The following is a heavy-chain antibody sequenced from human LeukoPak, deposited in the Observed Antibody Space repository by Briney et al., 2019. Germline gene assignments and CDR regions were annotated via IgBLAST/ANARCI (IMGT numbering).Heavy chain of an antibody. V-gene: IGHV4-61*02. CDR3: ARGPHYALGIYFDY. Sequence: SQTLSLTCTVSGGSISSNYYWSWIRQPAGKGLEYIGRIYNSGITNYNPSLKSRVTISVDTSKNQFSLKLSSVTAADTAVYYCARGPHYALGIYFDYWGQGTLVTVSS. CDR1: GGSISSNYY. CDR2: IYNSGIT. D-gene: IGHD7-27*01. J-gene: IGHJ4*02.